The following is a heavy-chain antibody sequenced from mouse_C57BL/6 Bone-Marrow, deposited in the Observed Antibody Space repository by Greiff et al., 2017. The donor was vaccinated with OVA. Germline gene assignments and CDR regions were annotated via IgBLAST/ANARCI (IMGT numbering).Heavy chain of an antibody. CDR3: TTAYYSNPWFAY. J-gene: IGHJ3*01. CDR1: GFTIKDDY. V-gene: IGHV14-4*01. CDR2: IDPENGDT. Sequence: EVQLQQSGAELVRPGASVKLSCTASGFTIKDDYMHWVKQRPEQGLEWIGWIDPENGDTEYASKFQGKATITADTSSNTAYLQLSSLTSEDTAVYYCTTAYYSNPWFAYWGQGTLVTVSA. D-gene: IGHD2-5*01.